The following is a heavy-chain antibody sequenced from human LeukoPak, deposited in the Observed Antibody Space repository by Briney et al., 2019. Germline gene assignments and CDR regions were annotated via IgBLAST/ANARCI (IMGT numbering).Heavy chain of an antibody. J-gene: IGHJ5*02. CDR3: ARGEYNYGGHNWFDP. Sequence: TASETLSLTCTVSGVSISSYYWSWIRQPPGKGLEWIWYLSYSGSTNYNPSLKSRVTISVDTANNQFSLKLSSVTAADTAVYYCARGEYNYGGHNWFDPWGQGILVTVSS. V-gene: IGHV4-59*01. CDR2: LSYSGST. D-gene: IGHD5-18*01. CDR1: GVSISSYY.